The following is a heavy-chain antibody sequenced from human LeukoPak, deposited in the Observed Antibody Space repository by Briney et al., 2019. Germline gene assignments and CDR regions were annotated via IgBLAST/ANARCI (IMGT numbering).Heavy chain of an antibody. J-gene: IGHJ5*02. CDR1: GGSISSYY. D-gene: IGHD6-13*01. Sequence: SETLSLTCTVSGGSISSYYWSWIRQPAGKGLEWIGRIYTSGSTNYNPSLKSRVTISVDKSKNQFSLKLTSVTAADTAVYYCARVEKKSSSWYGQGLNWFAPWGQGTLVTVSS. CDR2: IYTSGST. V-gene: IGHV4-4*07. CDR3: ARVEKKSSSWYGQGLNWFAP.